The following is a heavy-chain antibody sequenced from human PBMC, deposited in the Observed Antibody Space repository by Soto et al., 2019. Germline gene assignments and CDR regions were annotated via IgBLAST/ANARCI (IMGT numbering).Heavy chain of an antibody. CDR1: GYTFTNYG. CDR2: ISGSNGDT. Sequence: QVQLVQSGAEVKEPGDSVKVSCKASGYTFTNYGVAWVRRAPGQGLEWMGWISGSNGDTKYAQNLQNRVSMTTDTSTSTAYMELRSLRPDDTAIYFCGRGGLAVSGTYDYWGQGTLVTVSS. CDR3: GRGGLAVSGTYDY. J-gene: IGHJ4*02. D-gene: IGHD6-19*01. V-gene: IGHV1-18*01.